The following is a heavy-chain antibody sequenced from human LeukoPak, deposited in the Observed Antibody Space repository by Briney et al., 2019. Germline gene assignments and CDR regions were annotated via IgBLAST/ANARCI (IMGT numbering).Heavy chain of an antibody. J-gene: IGHJ5*02. V-gene: IGHV1-2*02. CDR3: VPARGYCSGSSCYLWFDP. CDR1: GYTFTDHY. Sequence: GASVKVSCKASGYTFTDHYIHWVRQAPGQGLEWMGWINPKSGGTSYEQRFQGRVTMTRDTSSSTAYMELSRLTSDDTAVYYCVPARGYCSGSSCYLWFDPWGQGTLVTVSS. CDR2: INPKSGGT. D-gene: IGHD2-15*01.